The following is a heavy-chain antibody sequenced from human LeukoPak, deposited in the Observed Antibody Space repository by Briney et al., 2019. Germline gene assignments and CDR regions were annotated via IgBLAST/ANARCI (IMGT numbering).Heavy chain of an antibody. CDR3: ARRGVVVPEYYFDY. J-gene: IGHJ4*02. V-gene: IGHV3-7*01. CDR1: AFIFSGHW. Sequence: PGGSLRLSCEGSAFIFSGHWMNWVRQTPGKGLEWVANIKQDGSEKYYVDSVKGRFTISRDNAKNSLYLQMNSLRAEDTAVYYCARRGVVVPEYYFDYWGQGTLVTVSS. D-gene: IGHD2-15*01. CDR2: IKQDGSEK.